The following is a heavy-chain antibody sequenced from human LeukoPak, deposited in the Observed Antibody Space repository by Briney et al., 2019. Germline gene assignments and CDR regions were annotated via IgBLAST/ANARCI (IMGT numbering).Heavy chain of an antibody. CDR3: ARISANLGTFDI. CDR1: GGSISSYY. D-gene: IGHD1-14*01. V-gene: IGHV4-59*01. Sequence: PSETLSLTCTVSGGSISSYYWSWIRQPPGKGLEWIGYIYYSGSTNYNPSLKSRVTISVDTSKNQFSLKLSSVTAADTAVYYCARISANLGTFDIWGQGTMVTVSS. CDR2: IYYSGST. J-gene: IGHJ3*02.